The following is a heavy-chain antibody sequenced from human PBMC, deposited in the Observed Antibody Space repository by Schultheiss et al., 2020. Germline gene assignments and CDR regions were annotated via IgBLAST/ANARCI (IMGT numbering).Heavy chain of an antibody. V-gene: IGHV4-59*01. D-gene: IGHD6-13*01. J-gene: IGHJ4*02. CDR2: IYYSGST. Sequence: SQTLSLTCTVSGGSISSYYWSWIRQPPGKGLEWIGYIYYSGSTNYNPSLKSRVTISVDTSKNQFSLKLSSVTAADTAVYYCARGPGTFDYWGQGTLVTVSS. CDR1: GGSISSYY. CDR3: ARGPGTFDY.